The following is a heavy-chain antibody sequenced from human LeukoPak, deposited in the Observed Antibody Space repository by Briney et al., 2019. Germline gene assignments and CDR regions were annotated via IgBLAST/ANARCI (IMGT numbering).Heavy chain of an antibody. D-gene: IGHD5-12*01. CDR1: GSTFSSYS. CDR2: ISSSSSYI. CDR3: ARYSGYDLRPFDY. Sequence: GGSLRLSCAASGSTFSSYSMNWVRQAPGKGLEWVSSISSSSSYIYYADSVKGRFTISRDNAKNSLHLQMNSLRAEDTAVYYCARYSGYDLRPFDYWGQGTLVTVS. V-gene: IGHV3-21*01. J-gene: IGHJ4*02.